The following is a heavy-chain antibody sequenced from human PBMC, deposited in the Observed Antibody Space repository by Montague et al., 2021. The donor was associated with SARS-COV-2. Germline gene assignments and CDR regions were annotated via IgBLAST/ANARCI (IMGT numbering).Heavy chain of an antibody. D-gene: IGHD4-23*01. CDR2: IDWDDDH. J-gene: IGHJ4*02. Sequence: PALGKPTQTLTLTCTFSGFSLSTSGMCVSWIRQPPGKALEWLASIDWDDDHYYSTSLKTRLTISKDTSKNQVVLTMTIMDPVDTATYYWARVQTTVAYDYWGQGTMVTVSS. CDR1: GFSLSTSGMC. CDR3: ARVQTTVAYDY. V-gene: IGHV2-70*11.